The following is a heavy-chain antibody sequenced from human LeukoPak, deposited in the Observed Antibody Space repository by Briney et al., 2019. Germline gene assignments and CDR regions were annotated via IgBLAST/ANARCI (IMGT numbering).Heavy chain of an antibody. V-gene: IGHV4-38-2*02. CDR3: AIKTGY. Sequence: SETLSLTCTVSGYSISSGYYWGWIRQPPGKGLEWIGSIYHSGSTYYNPSLKSRVTISVDTSKNQFSLKLSSVTAADTAVYYCAIKTGYWGQGTLVTVSS. J-gene: IGHJ4*02. CDR2: IYHSGST. CDR1: GYSISSGYY.